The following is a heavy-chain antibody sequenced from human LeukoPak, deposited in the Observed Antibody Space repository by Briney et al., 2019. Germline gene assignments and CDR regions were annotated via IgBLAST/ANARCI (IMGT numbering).Heavy chain of an antibody. CDR3: ARHSSLXSPXDX. V-gene: IGHV4-39*01. Sequence: PSETLSLTCTVSGGSISNTSYYWGWIRRPPGKGLEWIGSIYYSGSTYYNPSLKSRVTISVDTSKNQFSLKLSSVTATDTAVYYCARHSSLXSPXDXXGQGXXVTV. CDR2: IYYSGST. J-gene: IGHJ4*02. D-gene: IGHD2-2*01. CDR1: GGSISNTSYY.